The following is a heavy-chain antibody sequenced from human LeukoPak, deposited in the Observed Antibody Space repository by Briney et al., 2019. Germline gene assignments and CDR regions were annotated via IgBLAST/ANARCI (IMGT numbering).Heavy chain of an antibody. J-gene: IGHJ6*03. V-gene: IGHV1-8*03. CDR2: MNPNSGNT. CDR1: GYTFTRYD. Sequence: GASVKVSCKASGYTFTRYDINWVRQATGQGLEWMGWMNPNSGNTGYAQKFQDRVTITRDTSMSTAYMELNSLRSEDTAVYYCARAERRSYDFWGDQHYYYMDVWGEGTTVTVSS. CDR3: ARAERRSYDFWGDQHYYYMDV. D-gene: IGHD3-3*01.